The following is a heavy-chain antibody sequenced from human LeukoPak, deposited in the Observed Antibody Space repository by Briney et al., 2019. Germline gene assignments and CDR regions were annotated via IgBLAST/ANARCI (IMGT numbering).Heavy chain of an antibody. CDR1: GGSVSGYY. Sequence: KTSETLSLTCTVSGGSVSGYYWSWIRQPPGKGLEYIGYIYSYGPTLYSPSLKSRVTISIDTSKNHLSLKLSSVTAAGTGVYYCARHDAVPVIRRGFGLWGQGTLVTVSS. D-gene: IGHD2-21*02. J-gene: IGHJ4*02. CDR2: IYSYGPT. V-gene: IGHV4-59*08. CDR3: ARHDAVPVIRRGFGL.